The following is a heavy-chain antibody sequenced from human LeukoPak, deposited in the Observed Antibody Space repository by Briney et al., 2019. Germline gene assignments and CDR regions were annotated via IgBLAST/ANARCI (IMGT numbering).Heavy chain of an antibody. Sequence: GGSLRLTCAASGFTFSSYWMIWVRQAPGKGLEWVATIKQDGSEKYYVDSVKGRFTISRDNAKNSLFLQMNSLRAEDTAVYYCARGSGPPYLRDWFDPWGQGTLVTVSS. CDR2: IKQDGSEK. CDR1: GFTFSSYW. CDR3: ARGSGPPYLRDWFDP. V-gene: IGHV3-7*04. D-gene: IGHD1-26*01. J-gene: IGHJ5*02.